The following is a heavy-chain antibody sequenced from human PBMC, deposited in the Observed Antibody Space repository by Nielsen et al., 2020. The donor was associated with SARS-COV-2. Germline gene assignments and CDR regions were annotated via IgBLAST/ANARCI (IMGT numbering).Heavy chain of an antibody. CDR1: GFTFSSYA. J-gene: IGHJ4*02. Sequence: GESLKISCAASGFTFSSYAMHWVRQAPGKGLEWVAVISYDGSNKYYADSVKGRFTISRDNSKNTLYLQMNSLRAEDTAVYYCAKAETRMVRGADDYWGQGTLVTVSS. CDR2: ISYDGSNK. D-gene: IGHD3-10*01. V-gene: IGHV3-30-3*01. CDR3: AKAETRMVRGADDY.